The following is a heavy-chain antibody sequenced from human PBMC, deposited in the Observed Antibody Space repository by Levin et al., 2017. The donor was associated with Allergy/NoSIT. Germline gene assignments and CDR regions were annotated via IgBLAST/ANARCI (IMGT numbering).Heavy chain of an antibody. D-gene: IGHD6-13*01. J-gene: IGHJ4*02. V-gene: IGHV3-11*03. CDR1: GFTFSDYY. CDR3: ARSEQQLLLDY. CDR2: ISSSSSYT. Sequence: PGGSLRLSCAASGFTFSDYYMSWIRQAPGKGLEWVSYISSSSSYTNYADSVKGRFTISRDNAKNSLYLQMNSLRAEDTAVYYCARSEQQLLLDYWGQGTLVTVSS.